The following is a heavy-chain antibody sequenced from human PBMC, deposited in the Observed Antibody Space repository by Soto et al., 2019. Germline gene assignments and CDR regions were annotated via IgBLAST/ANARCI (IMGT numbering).Heavy chain of an antibody. D-gene: IGHD3-16*01. Sequence: EVQLVESGGGLVQPGGSLRLSCAASGFTFSNYWMHWVRQAPGKGPVWVSRINTDGSTTNYADSVKGRFTISRDNTKHALYLQTTSLGAEYTAVYYCARDLGGYASHWGQGTLVTVSS. CDR2: INTDGSTT. V-gene: IGHV3-74*01. CDR1: GFTFSNYW. J-gene: IGHJ4*02. CDR3: ARDLGGYASH.